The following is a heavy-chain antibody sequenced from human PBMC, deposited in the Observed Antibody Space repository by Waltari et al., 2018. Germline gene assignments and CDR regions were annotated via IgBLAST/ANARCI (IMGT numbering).Heavy chain of an antibody. CDR1: GGAFDSYY. Sequence: QVELQQWGAGLLRPSETLSLTYSVSGGAFDSYYWTWIRPAPGRGLEWLGEVNPTGSTNYNPSLKSRLSLSVETSRNQVSLKMTSVTGADTAVYFCARGHPRFDYEKSDYYAYWFDPWGQGTQVTVSS. D-gene: IGHD3-22*01. CDR3: ARGHPRFDYEKSDYYAYWFDP. J-gene: IGHJ5*02. CDR2: VNPTGST. V-gene: IGHV4-34*01.